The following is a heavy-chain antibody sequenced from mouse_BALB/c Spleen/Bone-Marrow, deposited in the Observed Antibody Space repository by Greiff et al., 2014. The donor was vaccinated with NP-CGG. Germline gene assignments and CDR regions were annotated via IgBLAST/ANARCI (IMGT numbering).Heavy chain of an antibody. CDR2: IYPSDSYT. D-gene: IGHD1-1*02. V-gene: IGHV1-69*01. CDR3: TRDDGGCAY. CDR1: GYTFTSYW. J-gene: IGHJ3*01. Sequence: SVKLSCKASGYTFTSYWINWVKQRPGQGLEWIGNIYPSDSYTNYNQKFKDKSTLTVDKSSSTAYMHLSSPTSEDSAVYYCTRDDGGCAYWGQGNLVNVYA.